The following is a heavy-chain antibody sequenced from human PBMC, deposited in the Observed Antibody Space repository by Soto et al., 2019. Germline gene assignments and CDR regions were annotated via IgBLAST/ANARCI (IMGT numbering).Heavy chain of an antibody. J-gene: IGHJ4*02. CDR3: ARRAEANGWNGFGADKYYFDF. D-gene: IGHD1-1*01. Sequence: ASVKVSCKASGYTFTSYDIYWVRQATGQGLEWMGWLNPNTGDSAYAQKFQGRISVTSDTSINTVHMELSSLRSEDTAVYYCARRAEANGWNGFGADKYYFDFWGQGTLVTVSS. V-gene: IGHV1-8*01. CDR2: LNPNTGDS. CDR1: GYTFTSYD.